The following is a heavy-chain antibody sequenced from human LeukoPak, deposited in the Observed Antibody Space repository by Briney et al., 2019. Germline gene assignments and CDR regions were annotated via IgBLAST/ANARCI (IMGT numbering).Heavy chain of an antibody. CDR1: GGSISTYY. Sequence: SETLSLTCTVSGGSISTYYWSWIRQPPGKGLEWIGYIYYTGSTDHNPSLESRLTISVDTSKNQFSLKLSSVTAADTAVYYCARGTYSYGTEVWFDPWGQGTLVTVSS. D-gene: IGHD3-10*01. V-gene: IGHV4-59*01. CDR3: ARGTYSYGTEVWFDP. J-gene: IGHJ5*02. CDR2: IYYTGST.